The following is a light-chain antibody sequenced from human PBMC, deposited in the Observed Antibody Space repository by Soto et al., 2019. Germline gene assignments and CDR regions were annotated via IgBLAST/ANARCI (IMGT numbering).Light chain of an antibody. J-gene: IGKJ2*02. Sequence: EIMMTQSPDTLSVSPGERATVSCRASQSISSDFAWFQLKPGQAPRLLIYGASTRAPDVPDRFSGSGSGTEFTLTISSLQSEDFAVYYCLQDHDYQWTFGQGTKLEIK. CDR2: GAS. V-gene: IGKV3-15*01. CDR1: QSISSD. CDR3: LQDHDYQWT.